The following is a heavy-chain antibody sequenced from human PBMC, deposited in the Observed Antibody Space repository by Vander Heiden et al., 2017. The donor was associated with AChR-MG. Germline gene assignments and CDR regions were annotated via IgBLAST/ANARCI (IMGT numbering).Heavy chain of an antibody. CDR3: ARDRPEYNFAYQMDH. CDR1: GGTFSSYA. D-gene: IGHD5-18*01. V-gene: IGHV1-69*01. CDR2: IIPVFKTT. Sequence: QVRLVQSGPEVKKPGSSVKVSCKASGGTFSSYAVNWVRQAPGQGLEWMGGIIPVFKTTNYAQKFQGRVTITADESTSTAHMELSRLRSEDTAVYYCARDRPEYNFAYQMDHGGQGTLVTVSS. J-gene: IGHJ4*02.